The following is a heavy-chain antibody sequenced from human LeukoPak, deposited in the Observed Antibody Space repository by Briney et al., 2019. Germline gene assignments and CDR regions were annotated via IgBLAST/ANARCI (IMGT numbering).Heavy chain of an antibody. V-gene: IGHV3-48*01. CDR1: GFTFSSYS. J-gene: IGHJ4*02. Sequence: GGSLRLSCAASGFTFSSYSMNWVRRAPGKGLEWVSYISSSSSTIYYADSVKGRFTISRDNAKNSLYLQMNSLRAEDTAVYYCARVGPFGSPAFSDFSPPFDYWGQGTLVTVSS. CDR2: ISSSSSTI. D-gene: IGHD3/OR15-3a*01. CDR3: ARVGPFGSPAFSDFSPPFDY.